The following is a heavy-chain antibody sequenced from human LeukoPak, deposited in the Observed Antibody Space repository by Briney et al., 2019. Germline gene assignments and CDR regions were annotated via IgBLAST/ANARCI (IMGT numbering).Heavy chain of an antibody. Sequence: SVKVSCKASGGTFSSYAISWVRQAPGQGLEWMGGIIPIFATANYAQKFQGRVTITADESTSTAYMELGSLRSEDTAVYYCWGGGWKKPFDYWGQGTLVTVSS. D-gene: IGHD2-21*01. CDR3: WGGGWKKPFDY. V-gene: IGHV1-69*13. J-gene: IGHJ4*02. CDR1: GGTFSSYA. CDR2: IIPIFATA.